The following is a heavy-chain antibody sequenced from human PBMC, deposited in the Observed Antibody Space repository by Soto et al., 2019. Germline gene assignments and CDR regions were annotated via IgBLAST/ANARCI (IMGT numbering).Heavy chain of an antibody. V-gene: IGHV1-69*01. D-gene: IGHD6-13*01. J-gene: IGHJ3*02. CDR3: ARDLPPQKDYSSSWYRRWDAFDI. CDR2: IIPIFGTA. CDR1: GGTFSSYA. Sequence: QVQLVQSGAEVKKPGSSVKVSCKASGGTFSSYAISWVRQAPGQGLEWMGGIIPIFGTANYAQKFQGRVTITADESTITAYMELRSLRSEDTGVYYCARDLPPQKDYSSSWYRRWDAFDIWGQGTMVTVSS.